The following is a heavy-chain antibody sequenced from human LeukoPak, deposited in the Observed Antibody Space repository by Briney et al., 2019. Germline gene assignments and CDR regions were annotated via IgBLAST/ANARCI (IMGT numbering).Heavy chain of an antibody. CDR1: GYTFTIYG. V-gene: IGHV1-18*01. J-gene: IGHJ5*02. Sequence: ASVKVSCKASGYTFTIYGISWVRQAPGQGLEWMGWISAYNGNTNYAQKLQGRVTMTTDTSTSTAYMELRSLRSDDTAVYYCARDPSSRQLVQGAPNWFDPWGQGTLVTVSS. D-gene: IGHD6-13*01. CDR2: ISAYNGNT. CDR3: ARDPSSRQLVQGAPNWFDP.